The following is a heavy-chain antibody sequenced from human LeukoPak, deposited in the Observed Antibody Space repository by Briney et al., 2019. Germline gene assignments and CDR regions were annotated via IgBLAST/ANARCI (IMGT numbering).Heavy chain of an antibody. V-gene: IGHV3-23*01. CDR1: GFSFSRFA. J-gene: IGHJ4*02. CDR2: ISDSGGRI. Sequence: GGSLRLSCAASGFSFSRFAMSWVRQAPGKGLEWVSAISDSGGRINYADSVKGRFTISRDNSKNTLYLQMNSLRAEDTAVYYCAREVREVPHWGQGTLVTVSS. CDR3: AREVREVPH. D-gene: IGHD3-10*01.